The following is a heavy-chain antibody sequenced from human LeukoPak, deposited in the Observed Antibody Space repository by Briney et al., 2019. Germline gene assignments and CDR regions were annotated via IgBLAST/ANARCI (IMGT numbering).Heavy chain of an antibody. V-gene: IGHV3-23*01. CDR3: AKAEYSVVTSVPDY. Sequence: PRGSLRLSCAASGFTFSSDAMSWVRQAPGKGLEWVSAISGSGGSTYYADSVKGRFTISRDNSKNTLYLQMNSLRAEDTAVYYCAKAEYSVVTSVPDYWGQGTLVTVSS. J-gene: IGHJ4*02. D-gene: IGHD4-23*01. CDR1: GFTFSSDA. CDR2: ISGSGGST.